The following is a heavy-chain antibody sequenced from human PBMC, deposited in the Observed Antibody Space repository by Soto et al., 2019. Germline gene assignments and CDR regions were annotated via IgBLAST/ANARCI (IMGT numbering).Heavy chain of an antibody. Sequence: PGGSLRLSCAASGFTFSSYAMNWVRQASGKGLEWVSGISGSGDSTYYTDSVKGRFTTSRDNSENTPYLQMNSLRAEGTAVYYCAKETITNYGMDVWGQGTTVTVSS. V-gene: IGHV3-23*01. CDR1: GFTFSSYA. CDR2: ISGSGDST. D-gene: IGHD1-20*01. CDR3: AKETITNYGMDV. J-gene: IGHJ6*02.